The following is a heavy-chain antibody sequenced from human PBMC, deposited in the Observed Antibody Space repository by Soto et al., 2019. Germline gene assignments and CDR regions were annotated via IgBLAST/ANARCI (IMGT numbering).Heavy chain of an antibody. CDR2: ISSSGSTI. J-gene: IGHJ4*02. Sequence: GGSLRLSCAASGFTFSDYYMSWIRQAPGKGLEWVSYISSSGSTIYYADSVKGRFTISKDNAKNPLYLQMNSLRAEDTAVYYCARESPSCSCFDYWGQGTLVTVSS. V-gene: IGHV3-11*01. CDR3: ARESPSCSCFDY. D-gene: IGHD2-21*01. CDR1: GFTFSDYY.